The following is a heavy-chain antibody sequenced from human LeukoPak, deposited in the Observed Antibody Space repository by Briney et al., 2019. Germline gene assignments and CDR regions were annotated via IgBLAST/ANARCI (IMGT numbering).Heavy chain of an antibody. CDR1: GYSFTSYW. J-gene: IGHJ6*02. D-gene: IGHD2-15*01. Sequence: GESLKISCKGSGYSFTSYWIGWVRQMPGKGLEWMGIIYPGDSDTRYSPSFQGQVTISADKSISTAYLQWSSLKASDTAMYFCTREGGYCSGGSCYYYYYGMDVWGQGTTVTVSS. CDR3: TREGGYCSGGSCYYYYYGMDV. CDR2: IYPGDSDT. V-gene: IGHV5-51*01.